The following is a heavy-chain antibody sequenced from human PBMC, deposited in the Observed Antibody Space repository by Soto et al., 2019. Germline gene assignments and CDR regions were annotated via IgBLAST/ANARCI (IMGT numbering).Heavy chain of an antibody. V-gene: IGHV4-34*01. CDR2: INYSGSN. CDR1: GGSFSGYY. J-gene: IGHJ3*01. Sequence: PSETLSLTCAVYGGSFSGYYWNWIRQAPGRGLEWLGEINYSGSNDYNPSLKSRVTISVDTSKSQFSLRLSSVTAADTAVYYCARGFTGWGIRHSLDVFDVWGQGTMVTAS. D-gene: IGHD3-16*01. CDR3: ARGFTGWGIRHSLDVFDV.